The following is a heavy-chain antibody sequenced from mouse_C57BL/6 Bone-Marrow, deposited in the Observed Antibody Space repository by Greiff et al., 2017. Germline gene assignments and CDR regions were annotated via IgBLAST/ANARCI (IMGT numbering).Heavy chain of an antibody. CDR1: GFNIKDYY. CDR2: IDPEDGDT. CDR3: TTSAMDY. V-gene: IGHV14-1*01. J-gene: IGHJ4*01. Sequence: VQLQQSGAELVRPGASVKLSCTASGFNIKDYYMHWVKQRHEQGLEWIGRIDPEDGDTESAPKFQGKATMTADTASNKAYLQLSSLTSDDTAVYYCTTSAMDYWGQGTSVTVSS.